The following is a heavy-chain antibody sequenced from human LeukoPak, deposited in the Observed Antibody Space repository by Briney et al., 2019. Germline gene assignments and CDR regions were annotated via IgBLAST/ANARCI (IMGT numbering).Heavy chain of an antibody. D-gene: IGHD1-26*01. CDR1: GFTFSSYG. V-gene: IGHV3-30*03. Sequence: GGSLRLSCAASGFTFSSYGMHWVRQAPGKGLEWVAVISYDGSNKYYADSVKGRFTISRDNSKNTLYLQLNSLRVEDTAVYYCARGSPLSSALDGDFWGRGTLVTVSS. CDR2: ISYDGSNK. J-gene: IGHJ4*02. CDR3: ARGSPLSSALDGDF.